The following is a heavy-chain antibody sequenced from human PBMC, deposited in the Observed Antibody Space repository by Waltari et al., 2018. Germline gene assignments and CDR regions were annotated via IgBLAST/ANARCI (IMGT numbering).Heavy chain of an antibody. CDR3: ARSWGDGYRERYFDY. CDR2: GST. D-gene: IGHD5-12*01. Sequence: GSTYYNPSLKSRVTISVDTSKNQFSLKLSSVTAADTAVYYCARSWGDGYRERYFDYWGQGTLVTVSS. V-gene: IGHV4-30-2*04. J-gene: IGHJ4*02.